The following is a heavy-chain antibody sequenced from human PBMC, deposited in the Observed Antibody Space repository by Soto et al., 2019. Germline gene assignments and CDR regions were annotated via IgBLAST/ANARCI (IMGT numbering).Heavy chain of an antibody. CDR3: ARRYGGNLDY. J-gene: IGHJ4*02. Sequence: SRIRQKPGKGLEWIGYIYYSGSTNYNPSLKSRVTISVDTSKNQFSLKLSSVTAADTAVYYCARRYGGNLDYWGQGTLVTVSS. V-gene: IGHV4-59*08. D-gene: IGHD1-26*01. CDR2: IYYSGST.